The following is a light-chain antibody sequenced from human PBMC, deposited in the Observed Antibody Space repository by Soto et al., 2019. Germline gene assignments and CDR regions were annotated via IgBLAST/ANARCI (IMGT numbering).Light chain of an antibody. V-gene: IGKV3-15*01. CDR2: GAS. Sequence: ETVMTQSRASLSVSPGERVTLFCRASQSVSSNLAWYQQKPGQAPSLLIYGASTRATGIPARFSGSGSGTEFTLTISSLQSEDFAVYYCQQYNNWPPITFGQGTRLEIK. CDR1: QSVSSN. CDR3: QQYNNWPPIT. J-gene: IGKJ5*01.